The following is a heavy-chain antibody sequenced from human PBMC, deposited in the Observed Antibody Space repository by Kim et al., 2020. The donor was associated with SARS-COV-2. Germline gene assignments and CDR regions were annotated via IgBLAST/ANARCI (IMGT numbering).Heavy chain of an antibody. D-gene: IGHD3-10*01. CDR3: AENYGSGSFDY. CDR2: ISGSGDTI. CDR1: GFILNRHA. V-gene: IGHV3-23*01. J-gene: IGHJ4*02. Sequence: GGSLRLSCAASGFILNRHAMSWVRQAPGKGLEWVSSISGSGDTIKYRDSVKGRFTISRDISQNTLYLQINSLRAEDTAVYYCAENYGSGSFDYWGQGTLVIVSS.